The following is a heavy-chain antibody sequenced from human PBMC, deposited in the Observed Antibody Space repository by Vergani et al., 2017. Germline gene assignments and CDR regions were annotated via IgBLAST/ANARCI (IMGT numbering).Heavy chain of an antibody. J-gene: IGHJ4*02. V-gene: IGHV4-59*01. CDR3: ASPLDYGGNPLGY. Sequence: QVQLQESGPGLVKPSETLSLTCTVSGGSISSYYWSWIRQPPGKGREWIVYIYYSGSTNYNPSLKSRVTISVDTSRNQFSLKLSSVTAAHTAVYYWASPLDYGGNPLGYWGQGTLVSVSS. D-gene: IGHD4-23*01. CDR2: IYYSGST. CDR1: GGSISSYY.